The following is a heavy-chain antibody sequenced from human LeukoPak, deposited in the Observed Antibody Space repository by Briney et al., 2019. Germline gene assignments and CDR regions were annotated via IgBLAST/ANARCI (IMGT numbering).Heavy chain of an antibody. Sequence: GGSLRLSCAASGFTFSSYWMSWVRQASGKGLEWVANMNQAGSEKYYVDSVKGRFTISRDNAKNSLSLQMNSLRAEDTAVYYCARDGQPFDSWGQGTLVTVSS. D-gene: IGHD6-13*01. CDR2: MNQAGSEK. J-gene: IGHJ4*02. CDR3: ARDGQPFDS. CDR1: GFTFSSYW. V-gene: IGHV3-7*04.